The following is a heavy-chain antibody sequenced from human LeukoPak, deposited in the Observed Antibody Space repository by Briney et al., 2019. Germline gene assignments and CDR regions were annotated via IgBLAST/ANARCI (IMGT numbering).Heavy chain of an antibody. J-gene: IGHJ2*01. V-gene: IGHV3-13*01. CDR1: GFIFSSYD. D-gene: IGHD1-14*01. Sequence: GGSLRLSCVASGFIFSSYDMHWVRQAPGKGLEWISAIDPAGNTWYSDSVKGRFTISRENARSSLFLQMNSLRAADTAVYYCVREPSYTGTWWYPDLWGRGTLVTVSS. CDR2: IDPAGNT. CDR3: VREPSYTGTWWYPDL.